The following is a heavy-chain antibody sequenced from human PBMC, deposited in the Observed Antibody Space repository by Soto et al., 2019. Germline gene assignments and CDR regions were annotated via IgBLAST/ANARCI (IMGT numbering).Heavy chain of an antibody. Sequence: QVQMVQSGPEVKMPGASLKVSCKTSGYTFTAYGLACLRQAPGQSPEWMGWVSTNDDRTNYARKFQGRVTMTTDRSTTTTSMELRSLGTDDTAVYYCARELNTESSAYYSFAFWGQGTLDTVSS. V-gene: IGHV1-18*01. CDR1: GYTFTAYG. J-gene: IGHJ4*02. D-gene: IGHD3-22*01. CDR3: ARELNTESSAYYSFAF. CDR2: VSTNDDRT.